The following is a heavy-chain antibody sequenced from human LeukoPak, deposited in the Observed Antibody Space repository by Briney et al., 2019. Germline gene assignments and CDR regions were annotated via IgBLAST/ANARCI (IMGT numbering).Heavy chain of an antibody. CDR2: INPSGGST. V-gene: IGHV1-46*01. Sequence: ASVKVSCKASGYTFTSYGISWVRQAPGQGLEWMGIINPSGGSTSYAQKFQGRVTMTRDMSTSTVYMELSSLRSEDTAVYYCARDYSSSPYSYYYYMDVWGKGTTVTVSS. CDR3: ARDYSSSPYSYYYYMDV. D-gene: IGHD6-6*01. J-gene: IGHJ6*03. CDR1: GYTFTSYG.